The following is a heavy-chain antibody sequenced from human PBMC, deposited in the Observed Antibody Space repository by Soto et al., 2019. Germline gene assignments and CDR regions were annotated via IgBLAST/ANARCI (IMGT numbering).Heavy chain of an antibody. J-gene: IGHJ6*02. CDR1: GFTFSSYS. Sequence: GGSLRLSCAASGFTFSSYSMHWVRQAPGKGLEWVAVISYDGSNKYYGDSVKGRFTISRDNSKNTLYLQMNSLRAEDTAVYYCARDFGSGRPAYSYFSMDVWGQGTTVTVSS. V-gene: IGHV3-30-3*01. D-gene: IGHD5-18*01. CDR3: ARDFGSGRPAYSYFSMDV. CDR2: ISYDGSNK.